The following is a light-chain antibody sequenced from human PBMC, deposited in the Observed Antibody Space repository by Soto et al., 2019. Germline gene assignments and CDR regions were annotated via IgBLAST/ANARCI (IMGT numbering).Light chain of an antibody. Sequence: LQMSPSPSTLSESVGGRVSITCRASQSISSWLAWYQERQGQXPNXXIYKASTLQSGVPSRFSVTVSGTELTITISSLQPDDCATYDCQHYNSYSEAFGQGTKVDIK. V-gene: IGKV1-5*03. CDR1: QSISSW. J-gene: IGKJ1*01. CDR3: QHYNSYSEA. CDR2: KAS.